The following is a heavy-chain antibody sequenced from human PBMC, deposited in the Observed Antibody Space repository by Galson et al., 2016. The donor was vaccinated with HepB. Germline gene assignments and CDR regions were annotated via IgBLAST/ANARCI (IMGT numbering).Heavy chain of an antibody. J-gene: IGHJ4*02. V-gene: IGHV3-33*01. CDR2: IWYDASNT. D-gene: IGHD2-2*01. CDR1: GFSFDTYA. CDR3: GRDMGSPYQLRGEIDH. Sequence: SLRLSCAASGFSFDTYAMHWVRQAPGKGLEWVALIWYDASNTYYADSVKGRFTMSRDNSANTVHLHMNSLRAEDTAVYYCGRDMGSPYQLRGEIDHWGQGTLVTVSS.